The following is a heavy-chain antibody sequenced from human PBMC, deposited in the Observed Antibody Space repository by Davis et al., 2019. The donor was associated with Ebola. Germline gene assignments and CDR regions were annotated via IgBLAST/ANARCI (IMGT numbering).Heavy chain of an antibody. V-gene: IGHV3-74*01. CDR3: ARGAVATTLDY. CDR2: INPDGSTT. CDR1: GFTFSSYW. D-gene: IGHD5-12*01. Sequence: PGGSLRPSCAASGFTFSSYWFLWVRQAPGKGLVWLSRINPDGSTTNYADSLKGRFSISRDNAKNTLYLHINSLRAEDTAVYYCARGAVATTLDYWGQGTLVTVSS. J-gene: IGHJ4*02.